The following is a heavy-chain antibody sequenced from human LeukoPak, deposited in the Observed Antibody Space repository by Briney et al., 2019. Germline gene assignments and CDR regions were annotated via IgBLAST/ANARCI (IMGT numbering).Heavy chain of an antibody. CDR2: IIPTFGTA. D-gene: IGHD5-24*01. J-gene: IGHJ4*02. CDR3: AREGRDGFNFPDY. CDR1: GYTFTTYA. V-gene: IGHV1-69*06. Sequence: GASVKVSCKASGYTFTTYAMNWVRQAPGQGLEWMGGIIPTFGTANYAQKFQGRVTITADKSTSTAYMELSSLRSEDTAVYYCAREGRDGFNFPDYWGQGTLVTVSS.